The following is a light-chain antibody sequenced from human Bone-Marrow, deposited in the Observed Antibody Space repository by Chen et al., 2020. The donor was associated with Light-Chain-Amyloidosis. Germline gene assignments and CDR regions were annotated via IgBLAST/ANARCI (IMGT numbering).Light chain of an antibody. Sequence: QSALTQPASVSGSPGQSITISCTGTSSDVGGDNHVSWYQQHPDKAPKLMIYEVTNRPSWVPDRFSVDKADNTASLTISGLQTEDAADYFCSSYTITNTLVFGSGTRVTVL. CDR1: SSDVGGDNH. V-gene: IGLV2-14*01. CDR2: EVT. CDR3: SSYTITNTLV. J-gene: IGLJ1*01.